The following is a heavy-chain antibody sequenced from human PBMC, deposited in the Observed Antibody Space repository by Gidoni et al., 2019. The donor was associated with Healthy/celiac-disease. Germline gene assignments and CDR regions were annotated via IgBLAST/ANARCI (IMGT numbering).Heavy chain of an antibody. Sequence: VLLLESGGGLVQPGGSLRLSCAASGFIFRSYAMRWVRQAPGKGLEWVSAIRGSGGSTYYADSVKGRFTISRDNAKNTLYLQMNSLRAEDTAVYYCAKDLYVVVVTAMLPDAFDIWGQGTMVTVSS. CDR3: AKDLYVVVVTAMLPDAFDI. V-gene: IGHV3-23*01. CDR1: GFIFRSYA. J-gene: IGHJ3*02. CDR2: IRGSGGST. D-gene: IGHD2-21*02.